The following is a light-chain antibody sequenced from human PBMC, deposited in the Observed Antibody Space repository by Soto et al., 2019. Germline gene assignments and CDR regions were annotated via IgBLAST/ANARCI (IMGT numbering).Light chain of an antibody. CDR2: KAS. V-gene: IGKV1-5*03. J-gene: IGKJ1*01. CDR1: QSIGSW. Sequence: DIQMTQSPSTLSASVGDRVTITCRASQSIGSWLAWYQQKPGKAPKLLIYKASSLESGVPSRFSGSGAGTEFTLTISSLQPDDFARYYCQQYGSYSPWTFGQGNKVEL. CDR3: QQYGSYSPWT.